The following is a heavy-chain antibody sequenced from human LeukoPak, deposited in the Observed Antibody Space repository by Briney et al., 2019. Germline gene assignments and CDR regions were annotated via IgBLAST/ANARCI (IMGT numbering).Heavy chain of an antibody. V-gene: IGHV3-23*01. CDR2: VSGSGGST. J-gene: IGHJ4*02. CDR1: GFTLSSYA. D-gene: IGHD3-22*01. CDR3: AKSSYYDSSGYYREYYFDY. Sequence: QSGGSLRLSCAASGFTLSSYAMSWVRQAPGKGLEWVSSVSGSGGSTYYADSVKGRFTISRDNSKSTLFLQMNSLRAEDTAVYYCAKSSYYDSSGYYREYYFDYWGQGTLVTVSS.